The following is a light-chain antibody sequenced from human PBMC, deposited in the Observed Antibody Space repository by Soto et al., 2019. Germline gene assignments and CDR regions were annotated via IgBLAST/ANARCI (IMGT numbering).Light chain of an antibody. J-gene: IGKJ4*01. CDR2: DAF. Sequence: DIQMTQSPSSLSASVGDRVTITCRASQSIARFLNWYQQIPGKAPKLLIYDAFNLQSGVPSRFSGSGSGTDFTLTISSLQPEDFATYYCQQSYSIPLTFGGGTKVDIK. V-gene: IGKV1-39*01. CDR1: QSIARF. CDR3: QQSYSIPLT.